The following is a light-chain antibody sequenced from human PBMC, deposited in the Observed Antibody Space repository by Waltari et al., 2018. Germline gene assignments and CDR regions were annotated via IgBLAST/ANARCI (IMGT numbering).Light chain of an antibody. V-gene: IGKV3-15*01. J-gene: IGKJ1*01. CDR2: GAS. CDR3: QQYNNWPPWT. CDR1: QSVGSN. Sequence: ETVMTQSPATLSVSPGETATLSCRASQSVGSNLAWYQQKPGQAPRLLIYGASTRATGIPAKFSGSGSGTEFTLTSSSLQSEDCAVYYCQQYNNWPPWTFGQGTKVEI.